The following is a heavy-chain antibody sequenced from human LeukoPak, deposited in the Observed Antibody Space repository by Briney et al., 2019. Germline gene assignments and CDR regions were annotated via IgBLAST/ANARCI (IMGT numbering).Heavy chain of an antibody. V-gene: IGHV4-39*07. D-gene: IGHD3-3*01. J-gene: IGHJ6*03. CDR1: GGSISSSNYY. CDR3: ARSGDYDSWSGYYHYYYYMDV. CDR2: INYSGST. Sequence: SETLSLTCTVSGGSISSSNYYWGWIRQPPGKGLEWIASINYSGSTYYNPSLKSRVTISLDTSKNLFSLKLSSVTAADTAVYYCARSGDYDSWSGYYHYYYYMDVWGKGTTVTVYS.